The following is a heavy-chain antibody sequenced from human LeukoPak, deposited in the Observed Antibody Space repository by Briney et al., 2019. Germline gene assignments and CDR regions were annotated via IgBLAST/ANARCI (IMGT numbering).Heavy chain of an antibody. V-gene: IGHV3-23*01. CDR2: ISGSGGST. D-gene: IGHD6-19*01. Sequence: GGSLRLSCAASGFTFSSYAMSWVRQAPGKGLEWVSAISGSGGSTYYADSVKGRFTISRDNSKNTLYLQMNSLRAEDTAVYYCAKGSGEQWLVLYPLDYWGQGTLVTVSS. CDR1: GFTFSSYA. J-gene: IGHJ4*02. CDR3: AKGSGEQWLVLYPLDY.